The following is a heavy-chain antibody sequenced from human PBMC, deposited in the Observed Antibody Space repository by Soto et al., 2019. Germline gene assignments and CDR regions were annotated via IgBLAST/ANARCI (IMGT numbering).Heavy chain of an antibody. J-gene: IGHJ4*02. CDR2: IRSKTDGGTT. CDR1: GFTFGNAW. V-gene: IGHV3-15*07. D-gene: IGHD5-18*01. Sequence: EVQLVESGGGLVKPGGSLRLSCAASGFTFGNAWMSWVRQAPGKGLEWVGRIRSKTDGGTTDYAAPVKGRFTVSRDDSENTLYLQLSSLKTDDTAVYYCTTHSSSYFYSWGQGTLVTVSS. CDR3: TTHSSSYFYS.